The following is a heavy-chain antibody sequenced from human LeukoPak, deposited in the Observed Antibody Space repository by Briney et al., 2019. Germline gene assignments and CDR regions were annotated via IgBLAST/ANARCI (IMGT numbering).Heavy chain of an antibody. J-gene: IGHJ5*02. D-gene: IGHD3-10*01. CDR2: ISSSSSYI. CDR3: ASVDFGERGDGFDP. Sequence: GGSLRLSCAASGFTFSSYSMNWLRQAPGKGLEWVSSISSSSSYIHYADSVKGRFTISRDNAKNSLYLQMNSLRAEDTAVYYCASVDFGERGDGFDPWGQGTLVTVSS. V-gene: IGHV3-21*01. CDR1: GFTFSSYS.